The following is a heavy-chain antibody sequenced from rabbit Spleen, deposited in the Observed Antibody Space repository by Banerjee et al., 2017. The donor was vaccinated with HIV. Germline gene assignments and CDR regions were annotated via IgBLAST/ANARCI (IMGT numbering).Heavy chain of an antibody. CDR3: ARSDTDNGNYGYFSEFGL. CDR1: GFSFSSSYY. D-gene: IGHD6-1*01. CDR2: IYAGSSGST. V-gene: IGHV1S45*01. Sequence: QEQLEESGGGLVQPEGSLALTCKASGFSFSSSYYMCWVRQAPGKGLECIACIYAGSSGSTYYASWAKGRFTISKTSSTTVDLKMNSLTAADTATYFCARSDTDNGNYGYFSEFGLWGQGTLVTVS. J-gene: IGHJ3*01.